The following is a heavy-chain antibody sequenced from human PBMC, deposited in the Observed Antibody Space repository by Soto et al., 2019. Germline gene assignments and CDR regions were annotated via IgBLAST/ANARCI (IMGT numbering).Heavy chain of an antibody. J-gene: IGHJ6*02. V-gene: IGHV3-30*18. D-gene: IGHD6-13*01. CDR2: ISYDGSNK. Sequence: QVQLVESGGGVVQPGRSLRLSCAASGFTFSSYGMHWVRQAPGKGLEWVAVISYDGSNKYYADSVKGRFTISRDNSKNTLYLQMNRLRAEDTAVYYCAKQQQLDGMDVWGQGSTVTVSS. CDR3: AKQQQLDGMDV. CDR1: GFTFSSYG.